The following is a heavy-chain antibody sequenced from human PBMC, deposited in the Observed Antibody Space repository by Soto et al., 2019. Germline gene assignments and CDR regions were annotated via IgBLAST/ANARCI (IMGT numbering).Heavy chain of an antibody. V-gene: IGHV4-34*01. J-gene: IGHJ1*01. CDR1: GGAFSGYY. Sequence: SETLSLTCAVYGGAFSGYYWNWIRQPPGKGLEWIGEINHSGSTNYNSSLESRVTISVDTSKNQFSLKLTSVTAADTAVYYCSSGYGSSFRYWGRGSLVPVSA. D-gene: IGHD6-6*01. CDR2: INHSGST. CDR3: SSGYGSSFRY.